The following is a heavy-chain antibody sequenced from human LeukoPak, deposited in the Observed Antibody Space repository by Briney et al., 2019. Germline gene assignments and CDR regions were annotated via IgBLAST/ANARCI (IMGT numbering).Heavy chain of an antibody. J-gene: IGHJ4*02. CDR1: GFTFSGSA. Sequence: PGGSLRLSCAASGFTFSGSAMHWVRQASGKGLEWVGRIRSKANSYATAYAASVKGRFTISRDDSKNTAYLQMNSLKTEDTAVYYCTRPVVGATKDFDYWGQGTLDTVSS. V-gene: IGHV3-73*01. D-gene: IGHD1-26*01. CDR2: IRSKANSYAT. CDR3: TRPVVGATKDFDY.